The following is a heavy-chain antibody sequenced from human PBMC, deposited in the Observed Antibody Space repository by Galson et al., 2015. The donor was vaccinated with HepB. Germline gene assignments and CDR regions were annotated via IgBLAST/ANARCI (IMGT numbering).Heavy chain of an antibody. CDR2: IYPGDSDT. J-gene: IGHJ4*02. D-gene: IGHD1-26*01. CDR1: GYSFNSYW. CDR3: VRQLSGSSRNYFDY. Sequence: QSGAEVKKPGESLKISCKGSGYSFNSYWIGWVRQVPGQGPEWVGIIYPGDSDTRYNPSFQGHVTISVDTTITTAYLQWSSLRASDTAIYYCVRQLSGSSRNYFDYWGQGALVSVSS. V-gene: IGHV5-51*01.